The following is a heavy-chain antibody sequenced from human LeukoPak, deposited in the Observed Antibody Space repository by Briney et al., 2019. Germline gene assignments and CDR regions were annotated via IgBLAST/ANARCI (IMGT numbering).Heavy chain of an antibody. CDR1: GYTFTSYY. D-gene: IGHD2-15*01. V-gene: IGHV1-46*01. Sequence: ASVKVSCKASGYTFTSYYMHWVRQAPGQGLEWMGIINPSGGSTSYAQKFQGRVTMTRDTSTSTVYMELSSLRSEDTAVYYCASGRVYCSGGSCYSGNWFDPWGQGTLDTVSS. CDR3: ASGRVYCSGGSCYSGNWFDP. J-gene: IGHJ5*02. CDR2: INPSGGST.